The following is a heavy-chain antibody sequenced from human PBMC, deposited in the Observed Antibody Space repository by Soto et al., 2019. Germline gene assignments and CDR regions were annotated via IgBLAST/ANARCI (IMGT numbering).Heavy chain of an antibody. CDR2: LIPLFGTT. D-gene: IGHD7-27*01. J-gene: IGHJ4*02. V-gene: IGHV1-69*06. CDR3: ARGPNWGYLFDS. CDR1: GGTFSGHA. Sequence: QVQLVQSGAEVKKPGSSVKVSCEASGGTFSGHAISWVRQAPGQGPEWMGGLIPLFGTTQHAQNFQDRLTITADKSTSTAYMELTSPRFEDTAIYYCARGPNWGYLFDSWGQGTLVTVSS.